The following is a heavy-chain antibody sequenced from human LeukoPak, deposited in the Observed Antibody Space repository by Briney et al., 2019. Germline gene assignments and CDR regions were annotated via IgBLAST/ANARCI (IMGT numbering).Heavy chain of an antibody. Sequence: PSETLSLTCTVSGGSISSSSYYWGWIRQPPGKGLEWIGSIYHSGSTNYNPSLKSRVTISVDKSKNQFSLKLSSVTAADTAVYYCARDRNYYDSSGYSHFDYWGQGTLVTVSS. V-gene: IGHV4-39*07. CDR3: ARDRNYYDSSGYSHFDY. CDR1: GGSISSSSYY. CDR2: IYHSGST. D-gene: IGHD3-22*01. J-gene: IGHJ4*02.